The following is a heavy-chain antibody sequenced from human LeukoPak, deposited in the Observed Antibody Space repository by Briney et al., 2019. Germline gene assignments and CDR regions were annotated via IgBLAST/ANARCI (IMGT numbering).Heavy chain of an antibody. D-gene: IGHD3-16*01. Sequence: PSETLSLTCTVSGGSISSYYWSWIRQPPGKGLEWIGYIYYSGSTNYNPSLKSRVTISVDTSKNQFSLKLTSVSAADTAVYYCARDLGGLHSWGQGTLVIVSS. CDR1: GGSISSYY. V-gene: IGHV4-59*12. CDR2: IYYSGST. CDR3: ARDLGGLHS. J-gene: IGHJ4*02.